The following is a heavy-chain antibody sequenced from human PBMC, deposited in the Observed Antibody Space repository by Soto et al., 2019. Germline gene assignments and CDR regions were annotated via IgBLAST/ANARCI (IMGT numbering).Heavy chain of an antibody. J-gene: IGHJ6*02. CDR2: ISSSSSYI. Sequence: PGGSLRLSCEASGFTFSSYSMNWVRQAPGKGLEWVSSISSSSSYIYYADSVKGRFTISRDNAKNSLYLQMNSLRAEDTAVYYCARDIVATIEGYYYYGMDVWGQGTTVTVSS. CDR3: ARDIVATIEGYYYYGMDV. V-gene: IGHV3-21*01. CDR1: GFTFSSYS. D-gene: IGHD5-12*01.